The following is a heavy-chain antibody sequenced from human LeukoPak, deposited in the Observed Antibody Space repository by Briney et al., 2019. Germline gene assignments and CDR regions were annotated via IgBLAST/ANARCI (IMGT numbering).Heavy chain of an antibody. D-gene: IGHD6-6*01. V-gene: IGHV3-23*01. CDR1: GFTFSSYA. Sequence: PGGSLRLSCAASGFTFSSYAMSWVRQAPGKGLEWVSAISGSGGSTYYADSVKGRFTISGDNSKNTLYLQMNSLRAEDTAVYYCAKDGWSSSSVGYYYYMDVWGKGTTVTVSS. J-gene: IGHJ6*03. CDR3: AKDGWSSSSVGYYYYMDV. CDR2: ISGSGGST.